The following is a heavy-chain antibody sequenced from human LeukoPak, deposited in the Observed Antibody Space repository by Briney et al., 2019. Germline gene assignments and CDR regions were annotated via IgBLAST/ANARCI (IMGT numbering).Heavy chain of an antibody. Sequence: KPSEPLSLTGTGSGGSISSYYWRSIRQPAWKGLQRVGRPSISGSTNYNPSLKSRVSMSVDTSKNHFSLRLSSVTSADTAVYYCARGSPESSRSAGDYYFDYWGQGTLVTVSS. CDR3: ARGSPESSRSAGDYYFDY. V-gene: IGHV4-4*07. J-gene: IGHJ4*02. CDR2: PSISGST. D-gene: IGHD6-6*01. CDR1: GGSISSYY.